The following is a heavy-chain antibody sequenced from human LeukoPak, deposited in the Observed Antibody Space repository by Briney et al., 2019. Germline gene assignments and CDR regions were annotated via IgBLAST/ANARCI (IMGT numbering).Heavy chain of an antibody. D-gene: IGHD2-2*02. CDR3: ARDVFAEYTTHHRFDP. J-gene: IGHJ5*02. CDR1: GYTFTTYY. CDR2: MNPNTGGT. V-gene: IGHV1-2*02. Sequence: ASVKVSCKASGYTFTTYYMHWVRQAPGQGLEWMGWMNPNTGGTNYAQKFQGRVTMTTDTSISAAYMELSSLRSDDTALYYCARDVFAEYTTHHRFDPWGQGTLVTVSS.